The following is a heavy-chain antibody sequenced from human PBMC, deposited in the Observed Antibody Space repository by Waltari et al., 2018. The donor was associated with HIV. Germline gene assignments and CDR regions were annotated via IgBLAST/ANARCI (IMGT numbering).Heavy chain of an antibody. V-gene: IGHV4-59*01. J-gene: IGHJ4*02. CDR2: VFYNGDS. D-gene: IGHD3-10*01. Sequence: QVRLEESGPRTVKPSETLTLKCSIFSDSIINFFWTWVRQPPGKGLEYLGYVFYNGDSTYNPSLKSRLTMSLDTSNYWFYFNLASVTTSDTAIYYCARGNRTLIGSYSQFFFDDWGQGALVTVSS. CDR1: SDSIINFF. CDR3: ARGNRTLIGSYSQFFFDD.